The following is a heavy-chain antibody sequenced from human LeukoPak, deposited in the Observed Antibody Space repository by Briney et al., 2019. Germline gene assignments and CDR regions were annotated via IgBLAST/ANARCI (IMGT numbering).Heavy chain of an antibody. CDR1: GGSFSGYY. J-gene: IGHJ4*02. V-gene: IGHV4-34*01. Sequence: PSETLSLTCAVYGGSFSGYYWSWIRQPPGKGLEWIGETNHSGSTNYNPSLKSRVTISVDTSKNQFSLKLSSVTAADTAVYYCARGRIAARPYYDYWGQGTLVTVSS. CDR2: TNHSGST. D-gene: IGHD6-6*01. CDR3: ARGRIAARPYYDY.